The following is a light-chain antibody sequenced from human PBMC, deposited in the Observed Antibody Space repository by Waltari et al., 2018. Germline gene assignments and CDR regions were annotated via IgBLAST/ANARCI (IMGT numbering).Light chain of an antibody. CDR3: QQYFNTPHT. J-gene: IGKJ2*01. CDR2: WAS. V-gene: IGKV4-1*01. CDR1: QSILYSSNNKNY. Sequence: DIVLTQSPDSLPVSLGEKATITCKSSQSILYSSNNKNYLSWFQQKPGQPPKLLIYWASVRDTGVPDRFTGGGSGTDFTLTISSLQTEDVAVYYCQQYFNTPHTFGQGTKLEIK.